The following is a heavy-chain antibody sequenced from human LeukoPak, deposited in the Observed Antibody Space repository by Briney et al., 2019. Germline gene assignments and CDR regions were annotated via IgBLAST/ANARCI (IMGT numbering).Heavy chain of an antibody. CDR2: ISGDDGST. V-gene: IGHV3-23*01. D-gene: IGHD3-22*01. J-gene: IGHJ4*02. CDR1: GFTFSTYA. CDR3: AKDFVGRITMIVVASGYFDY. Sequence: GGSLRLSCAASGFTFSTYAMSWVRQAPGKGLEWVSAISGDDGSTYYADSVKGRFTISRDNSKNTLYLQMNSLRAEDTAVYYCAKDFVGRITMIVVASGYFDYWGQGTLVTVSS.